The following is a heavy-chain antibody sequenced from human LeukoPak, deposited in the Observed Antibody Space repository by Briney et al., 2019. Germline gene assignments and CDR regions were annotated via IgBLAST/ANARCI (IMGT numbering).Heavy chain of an antibody. V-gene: IGHV1-69*08. Sequence: SVKVSCKASGGTFSSYTISWVRQAPGQGLEWMGTIIPILGTANYAQEFQGRVTIIADKSTGTAYMELSRLKSEDTAVYYCARDDFDGAINYWGQGTLVTVSS. D-gene: IGHD4-17*01. CDR1: GGTFSSYT. CDR2: IIPILGTA. J-gene: IGHJ4*02. CDR3: ARDDFDGAINY.